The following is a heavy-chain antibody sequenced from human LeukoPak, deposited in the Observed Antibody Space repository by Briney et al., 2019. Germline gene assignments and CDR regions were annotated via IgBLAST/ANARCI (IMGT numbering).Heavy chain of an antibody. CDR1: GFTVSSNY. CDR3: ARNTLYYYYGMDV. V-gene: IGHV3-66*01. J-gene: IGHJ6*02. Sequence: SGGSLRLSCAASGFTVSSNYMSWVRQAPGKGLEWVSVIYSGGSTYYADSVKGRFTISRDNSKNTLYLQMNSLRAEDTAVYYCARNTLYYYYGMDVWGQGTTVTVSS. CDR2: IYSGGST. D-gene: IGHD2-2*02.